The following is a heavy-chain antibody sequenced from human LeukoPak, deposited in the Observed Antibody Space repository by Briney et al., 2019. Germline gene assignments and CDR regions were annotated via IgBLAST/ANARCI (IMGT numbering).Heavy chain of an antibody. Sequence: SETLSLTCSVSCGSISGSFGRGIRQPRGKRLEWIGYIHYTGNTKYNPSLKSRVTLSVDTSKNQFSLRLTSVTAADTAVYYCTRAGPRKYSGCDLWGQGTMVTVSS. CDR1: CGSISGSF. J-gene: IGHJ3*01. CDR3: TRAGPRKYSGCDL. CDR2: IHYTGNT. V-gene: IGHV4-59*01. D-gene: IGHD5-12*01.